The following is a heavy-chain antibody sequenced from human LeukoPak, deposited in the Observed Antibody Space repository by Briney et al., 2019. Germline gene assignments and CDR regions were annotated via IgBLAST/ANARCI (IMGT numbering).Heavy chain of an antibody. D-gene: IGHD2-2*01. CDR1: GFTVSSNY. V-gene: IGHV3-53*05. CDR3: AKDHYCSSTSCLEQPDY. CDR2: IYSGGST. J-gene: IGHJ4*02. Sequence: GGSLRLSCAASGFTVSSNYMSWVRQAPGKGLEWVSVIYSGGSTYYADSVKGRFTISRDNSKNTLYLQMNSLRAEDTAVYYCAKDHYCSSTSCLEQPDYWGQGTLVTVSS.